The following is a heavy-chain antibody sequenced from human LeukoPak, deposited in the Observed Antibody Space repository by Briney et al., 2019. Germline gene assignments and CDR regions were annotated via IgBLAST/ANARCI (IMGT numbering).Heavy chain of an antibody. J-gene: IGHJ3*02. Sequence: PGGSLRLSCAASGFTFSSYAMSWVRQAPGKGLEWVSAISGSGGSTYYADSVKGRFTIYRDNSKNTLYLQMNSLRAEDTAVYYFAKDGPLGMVRGVGAFDIWGQGTMVTVSS. V-gene: IGHV3-23*01. CDR3: AKDGPLGMVRGVGAFDI. CDR2: ISGSGGST. D-gene: IGHD3-10*01. CDR1: GFTFSSYA.